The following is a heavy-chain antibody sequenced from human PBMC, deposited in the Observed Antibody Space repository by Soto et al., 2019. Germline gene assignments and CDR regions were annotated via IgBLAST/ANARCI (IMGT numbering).Heavy chain of an antibody. CDR3: ARARVSTRYFDL. Sequence: QVQLQESGPGLVKPSETLSLTCTVSGGSVSSDTDYWNWIRQPPGKGREWIGYVYHIGRTTSNPSVKRRVPLSPDAPTNQFYVKVPSVTAADTALHYCARARVSTRYFDLWGRGTLVTVSS. V-gene: IGHV4-61*01. D-gene: IGHD4-17*01. J-gene: IGHJ2*01. CDR2: VYHIGRT. CDR1: GGSVSSDTDY.